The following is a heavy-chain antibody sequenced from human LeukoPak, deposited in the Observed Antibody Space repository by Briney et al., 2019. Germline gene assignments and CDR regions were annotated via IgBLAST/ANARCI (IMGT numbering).Heavy chain of an antibody. CDR2: IKQDGSEK. CDR3: ARSLGVQLWDGGFDY. V-gene: IGHV3-7*01. J-gene: IGHJ4*02. Sequence: PGGSLRLSCAASGFTFSSYWMSWVRQAPGKGLEWMANIKQDGSEKYYVDSVKGRFTISRDNAKNSLYLQMNSLRAEDTAVYYCARSLGVQLWDGGFDYWGQGTLVTVSS. CDR1: GFTFSSYW. D-gene: IGHD5-18*01.